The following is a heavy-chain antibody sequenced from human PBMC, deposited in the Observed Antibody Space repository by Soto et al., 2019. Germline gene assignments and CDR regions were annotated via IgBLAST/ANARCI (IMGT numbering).Heavy chain of an antibody. D-gene: IGHD3-16*02. V-gene: IGHV3-23*01. CDR1: GFTFSSYA. J-gene: IGHJ4*02. CDR2: ISGSGGST. CDR3: AAGYDYIWGSYRPLPYFDY. Sequence: GGSLRLSCAASGFTFSSYAMSWVRQAPGKELEWVSAISGSGGSTYYADSVKGRFTISRDNSKNTLYLQMNSLRAEDTAVYYCAAGYDYIWGSYRPLPYFDYWGQGTLVTVSS.